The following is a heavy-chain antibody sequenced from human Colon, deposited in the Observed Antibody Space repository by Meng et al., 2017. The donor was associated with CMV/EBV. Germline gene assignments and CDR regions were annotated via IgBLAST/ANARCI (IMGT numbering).Heavy chain of an antibody. CDR2: ILHSGST. Sequence: SETLSLTCNVSGYSITRGYSWGWVRQSPGGGLAGLGSILHSGSTYYKSSLKSRVIISVDTSKNQFSLNLKSVTAADTAVYYCARGMVRGVTPLLDWFEPWGQGTLVTVSS. J-gene: IGHJ5*02. V-gene: IGHV4-38-2*02. D-gene: IGHD3-10*01. CDR1: GYSITRGYS. CDR3: ARGMVRGVTPLLDWFEP.